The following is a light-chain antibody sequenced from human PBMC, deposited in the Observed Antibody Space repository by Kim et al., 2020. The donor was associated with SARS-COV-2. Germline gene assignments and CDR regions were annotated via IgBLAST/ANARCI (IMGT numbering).Light chain of an antibody. V-gene: IGLV1-44*01. CDR2: NNN. Sequence: ELTQPPSTSGTPGQRVTIYCFGSSSDIGSNSVNWYQHLPGTAPKLLIYNNNHRPSGVPDRFSGSKSDTSASLAISGLQSEDEVDYYCAVWDDSLNGPYVFGPGTKVTVL. J-gene: IGLJ1*01. CDR3: AVWDDSLNGPYV. CDR1: SSDIGSNS.